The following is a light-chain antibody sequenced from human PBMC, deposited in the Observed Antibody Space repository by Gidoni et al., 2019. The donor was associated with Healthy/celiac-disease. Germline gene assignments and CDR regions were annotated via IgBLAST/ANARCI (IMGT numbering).Light chain of an antibody. CDR2: GAS. CDR1: QSVSSSY. Sequence: EMGLTQAPGTLSLSPGERATLSGRASQSVSSSYLAGYQQKPGQAPRLLIYGASRRATGIPDRFSGSGSGTDFTLTISRLEPEDFAVYYCQQYGSSPPYTFGQGTKLEIK. J-gene: IGKJ2*01. CDR3: QQYGSSPPYT. V-gene: IGKV3-20*01.